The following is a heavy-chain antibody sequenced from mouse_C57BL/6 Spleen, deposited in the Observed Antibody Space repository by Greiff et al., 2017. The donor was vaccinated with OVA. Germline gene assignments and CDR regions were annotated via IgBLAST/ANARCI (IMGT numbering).Heavy chain of an antibody. D-gene: IGHD2-1*01. V-gene: IGHV5-17*01. J-gene: IGHJ3*01. CDR2: ISSGSSTI. CDR3: AGYGNYAWFAY. Sequence: EVKLEESGGGLVKPGGSLKLSCAASGFTFSDYGMHWVRQAPEKGLEWVAYISSGSSTIYYADTVKGRFTISRDNAKNTLFLQMTSLRSEDTAMYYCAGYGNYAWFAYWGQGTLVTVSA. CDR1: GFTFSDYG.